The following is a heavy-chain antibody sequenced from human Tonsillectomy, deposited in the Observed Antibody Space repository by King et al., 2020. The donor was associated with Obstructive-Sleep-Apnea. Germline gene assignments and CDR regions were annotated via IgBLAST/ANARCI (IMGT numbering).Heavy chain of an antibody. V-gene: IGHV3-23*04. J-gene: IGHJ5*02. Sequence: QLVQSGGGLVQPGGSLRLSCAASGFTFSSYAMSWVRQAPGKGLEWVSAISGSGGSTYYADSVKGRFTISRDNSKNTLYLQMNSLRAEETAVYYCAKDCRRPGGLHYYGSGSPINWFDPWGQGTLVTVSS. CDR2: ISGSGGST. CDR3: AKDCRRPGGLHYYGSGSPINWFDP. D-gene: IGHD3-10*01. CDR1: GFTFSSYA.